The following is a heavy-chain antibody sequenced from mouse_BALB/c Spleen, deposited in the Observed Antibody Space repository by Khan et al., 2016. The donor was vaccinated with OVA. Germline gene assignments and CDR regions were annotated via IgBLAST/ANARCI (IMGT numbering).Heavy chain of an antibody. CDR2: ISPGSGDT. V-gene: IGHV1-77*01. CDR3: ARRNYFGYTVAY. Sequence: QVQLQQSGAELARPGASVKLSCKASGYTFTDYYINWVKQRTGQGLERIGEISPGSGDTYYNEKFKGTATLTADKSSSTVYMQLSSLTADASAVDFCARRNYFGYTVAYWGQGTLVTVSA. J-gene: IGHJ3*01. D-gene: IGHD1-2*01. CDR1: GYTFTDYY.